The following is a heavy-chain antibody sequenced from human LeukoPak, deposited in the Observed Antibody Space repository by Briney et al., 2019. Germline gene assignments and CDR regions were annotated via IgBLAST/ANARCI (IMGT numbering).Heavy chain of an antibody. CDR3: ASSKRGYYYDSSGYYELDY. Sequence: GASVKVSCKASGGTFSRYAISWVRQAPGQGLEWMGGIIPIFGTANYAQKFQGRVTITTDESTSTAYMELSSLRSEDTAVYYCASSKRGYYYDSSGYYELDYWGQGTLVTVSS. CDR2: IIPIFGTA. V-gene: IGHV1-69*05. CDR1: GGTFSRYA. D-gene: IGHD3-22*01. J-gene: IGHJ4*02.